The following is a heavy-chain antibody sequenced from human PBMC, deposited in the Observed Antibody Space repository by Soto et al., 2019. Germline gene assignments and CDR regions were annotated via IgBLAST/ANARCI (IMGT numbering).Heavy chain of an antibody. CDR2: ILYSGTT. J-gene: IGHJ4*02. V-gene: IGHV4-30-4*01. Sequence: QVQLQESGPGLVKPSQTLSLTCTVSGGSISSGDYYWSWIRHPPGKGLEWIGYILYSGTTNYNPSLESRLTISVDTSKNHFSLKLTAVTAADTAVYYCARNGALGYWGRGTLVTVSS. D-gene: IGHD2-8*01. CDR1: GGSISSGDYY. CDR3: ARNGALGY.